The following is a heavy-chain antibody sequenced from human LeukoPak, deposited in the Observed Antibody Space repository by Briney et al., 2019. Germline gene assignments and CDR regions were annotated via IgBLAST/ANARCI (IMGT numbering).Heavy chain of an antibody. V-gene: IGHV3-9*01. J-gene: IGHJ4*02. CDR3: AKAKGIAAVHFDY. CDR2: ISWNSGSI. D-gene: IGHD6-13*01. CDR1: GFTVSSNY. Sequence: GGSLRLSCAASGFTVSSNYMSWVRQAPGKGLEWVSGISWNSGSIGYADSVKGRFTISRDNAKNSLYLQMNSLRAEDTALYYCAKAKGIAAVHFDYWGQGTLVTVSS.